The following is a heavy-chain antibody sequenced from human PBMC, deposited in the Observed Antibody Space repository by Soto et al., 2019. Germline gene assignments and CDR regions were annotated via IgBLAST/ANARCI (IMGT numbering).Heavy chain of an antibody. Sequence: EVQLLESGGGLVQPGGSLRLSCAASGFTFSTYAMNWVRQAPGKGLQWVSTINPSGGATYYADSVKGRFTISRDKSKNSLHLQMDSLRAEDTAVYYCARGGDFRKWGQGNLVTVSS. V-gene: IGHV3-23*01. CDR1: GFTFSTYA. CDR2: INPSGGAT. D-gene: IGHD3-3*01. J-gene: IGHJ4*02. CDR3: ARGGDFRK.